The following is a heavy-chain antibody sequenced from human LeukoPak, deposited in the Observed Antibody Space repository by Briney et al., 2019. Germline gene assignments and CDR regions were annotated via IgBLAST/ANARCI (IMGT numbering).Heavy chain of an antibody. CDR3: AKDIGDSSGWY. CDR1: GFIFSTYA. J-gene: IGHJ4*02. D-gene: IGHD6-19*01. Sequence: PGGSLRLSCAASGFIFSTYAMTWLRQAPGKGLEWVSALSASGFNTYYADSVKGRFTISRDNFKNMLYLQMNSLRAEDTAVYYCAKDIGDSSGWYWGQGTLVTVSS. CDR2: LSASGFNT. V-gene: IGHV3-23*01.